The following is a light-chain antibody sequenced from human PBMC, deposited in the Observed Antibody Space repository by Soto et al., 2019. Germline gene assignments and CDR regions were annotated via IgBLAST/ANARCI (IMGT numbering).Light chain of an antibody. Sequence: ETWMTQSPATLSVSPGETATLSCGASQRVGINLAWYQKKHGQAPRLLIYSASTRASGIPERLSGSGYGTELTITISSMKSEDFDFFYCQQYDGWTRTFGHGTKVDIK. CDR2: SAS. CDR1: QRVGIN. V-gene: IGKV3-15*01. CDR3: QQYDGWTRT. J-gene: IGKJ1*01.